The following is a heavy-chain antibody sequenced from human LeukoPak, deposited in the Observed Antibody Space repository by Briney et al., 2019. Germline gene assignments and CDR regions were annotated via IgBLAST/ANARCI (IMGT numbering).Heavy chain of an antibody. CDR1: GYTFTNYN. Sequence: ASVKVSCKASGYTFTNYNMHWVRQAPGQGLEWMGIINPSGGSTNYAQNFQGRVTMTRDTSTSTVYMELSSLRSEDTAVYYCARVRDGYNEAYDIWGQGTMVTVPS. D-gene: IGHD5-24*01. V-gene: IGHV1-46*01. CDR3: ARVRDGYNEAYDI. J-gene: IGHJ3*02. CDR2: INPSGGST.